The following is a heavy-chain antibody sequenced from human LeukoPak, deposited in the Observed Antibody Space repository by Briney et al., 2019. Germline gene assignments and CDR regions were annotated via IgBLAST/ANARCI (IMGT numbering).Heavy chain of an antibody. Sequence: SGGSLRLSCAASGFTFSSYAMHWVRQAPGKGLEWVAVISYDGSNKYYADSVKGRFTISRDNSKNTLYLQMNSLRAEDTAVYYCARVPGIAARQEGAFDYWGQGTLVTVSS. CDR1: GFTFSSYA. D-gene: IGHD6-6*01. V-gene: IGHV3-30-3*01. J-gene: IGHJ4*02. CDR2: ISYDGSNK. CDR3: ARVPGIAARQEGAFDY.